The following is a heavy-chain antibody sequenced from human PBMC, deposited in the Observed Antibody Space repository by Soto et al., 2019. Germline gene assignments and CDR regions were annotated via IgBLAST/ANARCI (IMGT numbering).Heavy chain of an antibody. V-gene: IGHV4-39*01. CDR1: GGSISTSDYY. CDR3: ARGTTRPLWFDP. Sequence: SETLSLSCTVSGGSISTSDYYWGWIRQPPGKGLEWIGSIYYSGSTYYNPSLKSRVTMSEDTSKNQFSLKLSSVAATDTAVYYCARGTTRPLWFDPWGQGTLVT. D-gene: IGHD2-2*01. CDR2: IYYSGST. J-gene: IGHJ5*02.